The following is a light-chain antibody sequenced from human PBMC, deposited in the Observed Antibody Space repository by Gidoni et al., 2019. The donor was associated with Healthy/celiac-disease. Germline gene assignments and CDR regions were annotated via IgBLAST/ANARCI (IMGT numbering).Light chain of an antibody. CDR3: QQRSNWPPYT. CDR1: QSVSSY. V-gene: IGKV3-11*01. J-gene: IGKJ2*01. Sequence: EIVLTQHPATLSLSPGERATLSCRASQSVSSYLAWSQQKPGQAPRLLIYDASNRATGIPARFSGSGSGTDFTLTISSLEPEDFAVYYCQQRSNWPPYTFGQGTKLEIK. CDR2: DAS.